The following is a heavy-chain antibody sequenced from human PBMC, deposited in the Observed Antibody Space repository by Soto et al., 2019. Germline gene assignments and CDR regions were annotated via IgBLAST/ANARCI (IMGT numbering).Heavy chain of an antibody. D-gene: IGHD3-16*01. CDR2: IYYSGST. Sequence: PSETLSLTCTVSGGSISSGGYYWSWIRQHPGKGLEWIGYIYYSGSTYYNPSLKSRVTISVDTSKNQFSLKLSSVTAADTAVYYCALRLGVPGRLSFDYWGQGTLVTSPQ. J-gene: IGHJ4*02. CDR3: ALRLGVPGRLSFDY. CDR1: GGSISSGGYY. V-gene: IGHV4-31*03.